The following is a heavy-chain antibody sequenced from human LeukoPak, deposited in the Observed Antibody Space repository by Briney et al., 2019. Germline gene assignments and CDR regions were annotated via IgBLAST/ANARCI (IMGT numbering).Heavy chain of an antibody. D-gene: IGHD3-9*01. CDR3: ARWVLTGYYNDY. J-gene: IGHJ4*02. Sequence: ASVKVSCKASGYTFTSYGISWVRQAPGQGLEWMGWISAYNGNTNNAQKLQGRVTMTTDTSTSTAYMELRSLRSDDTAVYYCARWVLTGYYNDYWGQGTLVTVSS. CDR2: ISAYNGNT. CDR1: GYTFTSYG. V-gene: IGHV1-18*04.